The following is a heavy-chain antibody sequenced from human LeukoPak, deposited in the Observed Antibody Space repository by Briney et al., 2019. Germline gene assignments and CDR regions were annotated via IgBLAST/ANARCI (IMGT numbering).Heavy chain of an antibody. Sequence: GGSLRLSRAASGFTFSSYSMNWVRQAPGKGLEWVSSISSSSSYIYYADSVKGRFTISRDNAKNSLYLQMNSLRAEDTAVYYCARSSYYYGSGNYFDYWGQGTLVTVSS. J-gene: IGHJ4*02. V-gene: IGHV3-21*01. D-gene: IGHD3-10*01. CDR3: ARSSYYYGSGNYFDY. CDR1: GFTFSSYS. CDR2: ISSSSSYI.